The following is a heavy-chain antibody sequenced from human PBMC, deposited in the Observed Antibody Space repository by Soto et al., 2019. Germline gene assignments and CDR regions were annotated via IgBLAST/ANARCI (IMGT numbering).Heavy chain of an antibody. CDR2: INPSGGST. V-gene: IGHV1-46*01. J-gene: IGHJ3*02. Sequence: ASVKASCKASGYTFTSYYMHWVRQAPGQGLEWMGIINPSGGSTSYAQKFQGRVTMTRDTSTSTVYMELSSLRSEDTAVYYCARAANVYYYDSSGYSFPWDIWGQGTMVTVSS. CDR1: GYTFTSYY. D-gene: IGHD3-22*01. CDR3: ARAANVYYYDSSGYSFPWDI.